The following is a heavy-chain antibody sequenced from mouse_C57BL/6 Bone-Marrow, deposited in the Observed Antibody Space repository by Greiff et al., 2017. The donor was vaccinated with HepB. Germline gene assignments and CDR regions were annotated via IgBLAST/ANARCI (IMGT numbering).Heavy chain of an antibody. CDR1: GYAFSSSW. D-gene: IGHD1-1*01. J-gene: IGHJ2*01. CDR2: IYPGDGDT. CDR3: APSMTTVVAPADY. V-gene: IGHV1-82*01. Sequence: QVQLQQSGPELVKPGASVKISCRASGYAFSSSWMNWVKQRPGKGLGWIGRIYPGDGDTNYNGKFKGKATLTAYKSSSTAYMQLSSLTSEDSAVYFCAPSMTTVVAPADYWGQGTTLTVSS.